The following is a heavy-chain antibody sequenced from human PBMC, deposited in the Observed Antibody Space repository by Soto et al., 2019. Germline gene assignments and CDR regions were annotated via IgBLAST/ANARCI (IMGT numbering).Heavy chain of an antibody. CDR2: IYWDDHK. CDR1: GFSLSTSGVG. CDR3: AHRPSYCSGGSCYSGFDY. J-gene: IGHJ4*02. Sequence: QITLKESGPTLVKPTQTLTLTCTFSGFSLSTSGVGVGWIRQPPGKALEWLALIYWDDHKRYSPSLKSRLTITTDTSKHTVILTINNMDPVDTATYYCAHRPSYCSGGSCYSGFDYCGQGTLVTVSS. V-gene: IGHV2-5*02. D-gene: IGHD2-15*01.